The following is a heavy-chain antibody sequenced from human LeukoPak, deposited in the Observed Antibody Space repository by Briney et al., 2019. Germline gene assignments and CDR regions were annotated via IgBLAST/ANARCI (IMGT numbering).Heavy chain of an antibody. CDR1: GFTFSSYS. Sequence: PGGSLRLSCAASGFTFSSYSMNWVRQAPGKGPEWISYITSSSTSIYYADSVKGRFTISRDNAKNSLYLQMNSLRAEDTAVYYCARPKWKLPMGGWFDPWGQGTLVTVSS. J-gene: IGHJ5*02. CDR2: ITSSSTSI. V-gene: IGHV3-21*05. CDR3: ARPKWKLPMGGWFDP. D-gene: IGHD1-26*01.